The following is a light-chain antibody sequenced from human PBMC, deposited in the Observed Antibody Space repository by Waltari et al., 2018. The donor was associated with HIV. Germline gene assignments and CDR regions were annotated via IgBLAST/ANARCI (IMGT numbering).Light chain of an antibody. CDR2: EVS. Sequence: QSALTQPASVSGSPGQSITISCIGTSSDVGAYNYVSWYQHHPGKAPTVIIYEVSNRPEVCSNRFAAAKSGNAASVTISGLQTEDEADYYCSSYTSISSQVFGGGTKLTVL. CDR1: SSDVGAYNY. V-gene: IGLV2-14*01. CDR3: SSYTSISSQV. J-gene: IGLJ2*01.